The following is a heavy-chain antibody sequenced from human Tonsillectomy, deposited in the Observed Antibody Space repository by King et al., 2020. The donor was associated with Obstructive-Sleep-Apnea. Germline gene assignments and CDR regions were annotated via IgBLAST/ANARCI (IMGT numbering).Heavy chain of an antibody. V-gene: IGHV4-34*01. D-gene: IGHD6-19*01. CDR3: ARFTGRIAVAQFRNYYFDS. Sequence: VQLQQWGAGLLKPSETLSLTCAVYNGSFSGYFWTWIRQPPGKGLEWIGEINHSGSTNYNPSLKSRVTISADASKSQFSLRLSSVTAADTAVYYCARFTGRIAVAQFRNYYFDSWGQGTLVTVSS. CDR2: INHSGST. J-gene: IGHJ4*02. CDR1: NGSFSGYF.